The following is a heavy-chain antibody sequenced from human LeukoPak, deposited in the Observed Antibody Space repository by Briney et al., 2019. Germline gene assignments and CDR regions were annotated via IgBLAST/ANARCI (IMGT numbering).Heavy chain of an antibody. CDR3: ASSYYDSSGYYKDAFDI. D-gene: IGHD3-22*01. V-gene: IGHV4-34*01. J-gene: IGHJ3*02. CDR1: GGSFSGYY. CDR2: INHSGST. Sequence: NPSETLSLTCAVYGGSFSGYYWSWIRQPPGKGLEWIGEINHSGSTNYNPSLKSRVTISVDTSKNQFSLKLSSVTAADTAVYYCASSYYDSSGYYKDAFDIWGQGTMVTVSS.